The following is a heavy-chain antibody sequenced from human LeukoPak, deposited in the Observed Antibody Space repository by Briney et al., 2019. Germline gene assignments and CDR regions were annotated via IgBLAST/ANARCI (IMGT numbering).Heavy chain of an antibody. J-gene: IGHJ5*02. Sequence: ASETLSLTCAVSGGSMSSFTWWSWVRQPPGKGLEWIGEIYHSGSTNYNSSLKSRVTISVDKSKNQFSLKLSSVTAADTAVYYCARHVRKRGIAVAGTPGWFDPWGQGTLVTVSS. D-gene: IGHD6-19*01. CDR3: ARHVRKRGIAVAGTPGWFDP. V-gene: IGHV4-4*02. CDR1: GGSMSSFTW. CDR2: IYHSGST.